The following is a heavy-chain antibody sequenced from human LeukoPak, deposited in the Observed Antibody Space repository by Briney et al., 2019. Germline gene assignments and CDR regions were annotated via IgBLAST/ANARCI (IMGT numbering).Heavy chain of an antibody. CDR1: GYTFTGYY. CDR3: ARDPMTTVTYFDY. Sequence: GASVKVSCKASGYTFTGYYMHWVRQAPGQGLERMGWINPNSGGTNYAQKFQGRVTMTRDTSISTAYMELSRLRSDDMAVYYCARDPMTTVTYFDYWGQGTLVTVSS. CDR2: INPNSGGT. V-gene: IGHV1-2*02. J-gene: IGHJ4*02. D-gene: IGHD4-17*01.